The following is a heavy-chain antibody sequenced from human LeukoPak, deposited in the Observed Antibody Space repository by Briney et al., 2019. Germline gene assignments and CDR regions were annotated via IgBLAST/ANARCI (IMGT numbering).Heavy chain of an antibody. D-gene: IGHD5-24*01. Sequence: ASVKVSCKASGGTFISYAISWVRQAPGQGLEWMGGIIPIFGTANYAQKFQGRVTITADESTSTAYMELSSLRSEDTAVYYCARDREMATISCFDYGGQGTLVTVSS. V-gene: IGHV1-69*01. CDR2: IIPIFGTA. J-gene: IGHJ4*02. CDR1: GGTFISYA. CDR3: ARDREMATISCFDY.